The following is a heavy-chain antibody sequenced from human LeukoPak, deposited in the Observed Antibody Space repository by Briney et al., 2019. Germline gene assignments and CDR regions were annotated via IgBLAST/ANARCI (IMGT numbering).Heavy chain of an antibody. CDR2: ISMNVQTT. V-gene: IGHV3-64D*06. CDR1: GFTYTSHV. D-gene: IGHD1-1*01. CDR3: VREGLERRTNFDY. Sequence: GGSLRLSCSASGFTYTSHVMHWVRQAPGKGLQYVSGISMNVQTTYYAGSVKGRFTISRDSSKNTVYLQMNSLTAEDTAVYYCVREGLERRTNFDYWGQGTLVSVSS. J-gene: IGHJ4*02.